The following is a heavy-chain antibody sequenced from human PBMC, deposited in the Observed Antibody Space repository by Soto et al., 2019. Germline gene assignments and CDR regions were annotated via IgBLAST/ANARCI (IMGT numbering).Heavy chain of an antibody. CDR1: GFTFSSYW. Sequence: PGGSLRLSCAASGFTFSSYWMHWVRQAPGKGLVWVSRINSDGSSTSYADSVKGRFTISRDNAKNTLYLQMNSLRAEDTAVYYCARDYSYFDWLLRGAFGIWGQGTMVTVSS. CDR3: ARDYSYFDWLLRGAFGI. J-gene: IGHJ3*02. CDR2: INSDGSST. D-gene: IGHD3-9*01. V-gene: IGHV3-74*01.